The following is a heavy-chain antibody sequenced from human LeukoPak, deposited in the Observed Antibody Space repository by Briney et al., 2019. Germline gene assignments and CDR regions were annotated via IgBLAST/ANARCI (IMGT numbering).Heavy chain of an antibody. D-gene: IGHD2-21*01. J-gene: IGHJ4*02. CDR3: ARVPQFPGISPDY. CDR1: GFIFSSHG. V-gene: IGHV3-74*01. Sequence: PGGFRRLSCAASGFIFSSHGMHWVRQAPGKGLVWFSRISSDGWSTSYADSVKGRFTASRDKAENPLYLQMSRLRAEDAPVYYCARVPQFPGISPDYWGQGSLVTVSS. CDR2: ISSDGWST.